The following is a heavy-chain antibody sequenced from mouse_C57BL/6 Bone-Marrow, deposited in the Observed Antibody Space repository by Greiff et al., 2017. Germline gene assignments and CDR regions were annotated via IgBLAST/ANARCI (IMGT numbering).Heavy chain of an antibody. Sequence: VQLQQSGAELVKPGASVKLSCTASGFNINDYYIHWVKQRTEQGLEWIGRIDPEDGETKYAPKFKDKATITADTASNTAYLQLSSLTSEDTAVYYCTRSLIYYGTNYWGQGTTLTVSS. D-gene: IGHD1-1*01. CDR3: TRSLIYYGTNY. V-gene: IGHV14-2*01. CDR2: IDPEDGET. CDR1: GFNINDYY. J-gene: IGHJ2*01.